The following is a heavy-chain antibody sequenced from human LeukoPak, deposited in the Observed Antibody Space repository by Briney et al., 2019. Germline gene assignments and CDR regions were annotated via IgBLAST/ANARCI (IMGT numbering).Heavy chain of an antibody. CDR2: IYYSGST. D-gene: IGHD3-9*01. J-gene: IGHJ3*02. CDR3: ARIWRDILTGSYAFDI. Sequence: PSETLSLTCTVSGGSISSSSYYWGWIRQPPGKGLEWIGSIYYSGSTNYNPSLKSRVTMSVDTSKNQFSLKLSSVTALDTAVYYCARIWRDILTGSYAFDIWGQGTMVTVSS. V-gene: IGHV4-39*07. CDR1: GGSISSSSYY.